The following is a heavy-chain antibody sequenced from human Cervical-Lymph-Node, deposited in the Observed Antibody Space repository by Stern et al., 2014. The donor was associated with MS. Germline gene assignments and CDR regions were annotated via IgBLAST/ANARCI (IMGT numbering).Heavy chain of an antibody. CDR3: ARHVQGFDY. Sequence: VQLVESGAEVKKPGESLKISCKLSGYSFTIYYIAWVRQMPGKGLEWMGVIYPYDSDTTYSPSFQGHVTISADKSTTTAYLQWSSRRASDTAMYYGARHVQGFDYWGQGTLVTVSS. J-gene: IGHJ4*02. CDR2: IYPYDSDT. CDR1: GYSFTIYY. V-gene: IGHV5-51*01.